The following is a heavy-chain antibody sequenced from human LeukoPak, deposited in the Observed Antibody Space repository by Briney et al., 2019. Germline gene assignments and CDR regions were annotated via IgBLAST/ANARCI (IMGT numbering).Heavy chain of an antibody. J-gene: IGHJ6*02. D-gene: IGHD2-2*01. V-gene: IGHV3-48*03. CDR2: ISNNGDTI. CDR1: GFTFSSYE. Sequence: GGSLRLSCAASGFTFSSYEMNWVRQAPGKGLEWVSFISNNGDTIAYVDSVKGLFTISRDNAKNSLYLQMNSLRAEDTAVYYGARWYCSSTNCHSYYYGMDVWGQGTTVTVSS. CDR3: ARWYCSSTNCHSYYYGMDV.